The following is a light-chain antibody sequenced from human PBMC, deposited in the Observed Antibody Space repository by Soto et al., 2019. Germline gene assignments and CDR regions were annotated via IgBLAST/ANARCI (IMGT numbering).Light chain of an antibody. CDR1: NSNFGSNT. J-gene: IGLJ3*02. Sequence: QSGLTQPPSASGTPGQTVAISCSGSNSNFGSNTVNWYQQFPGTAPKLLIYGNNQRPSGVPDRFSGSKSDTSASLAISGLLSEDESDYYCAAWADSLNGWVFGGGTKLTVL. CDR3: AAWADSLNGWV. CDR2: GNN. V-gene: IGLV1-44*01.